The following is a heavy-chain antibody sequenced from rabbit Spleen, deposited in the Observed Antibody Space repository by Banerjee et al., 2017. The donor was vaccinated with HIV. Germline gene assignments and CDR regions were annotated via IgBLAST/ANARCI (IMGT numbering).Heavy chain of an antibody. J-gene: IGHJ4*01. Sequence: QSLEESGGDLVKSGASLTLTCTASGLDFSNNYWICWVRQAPGKGLEWIACVDVDRSSTHYASWAKGRFTISKASSTTVTLRLTSLTAADTATYFCARDAAGREDFNLWGQGTLVTVS. D-gene: IGHD4-1*01. CDR1: GLDFSNNYW. V-gene: IGHV1S40*01. CDR2: VDVDRSST. CDR3: ARDAAGREDFNL.